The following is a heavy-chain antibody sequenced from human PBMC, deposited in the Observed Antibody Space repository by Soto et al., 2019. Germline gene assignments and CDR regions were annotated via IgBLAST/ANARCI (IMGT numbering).Heavy chain of an antibody. Sequence: GASVKVSCKASGGTFSSYAISWVRQAPGQGLEWMGIINPSGGSTSYAQKFQGRVTMTRDTSTSTVYMELSSLRSEYTAVYYCARAPYYYDSSGFVSEGSVSIDYWGQGTLVTVSS. CDR1: GGTFSSYA. D-gene: IGHD3-22*01. V-gene: IGHV1-46*01. CDR2: INPSGGST. CDR3: ARAPYYYDSSGFVSEGSVSIDY. J-gene: IGHJ4*02.